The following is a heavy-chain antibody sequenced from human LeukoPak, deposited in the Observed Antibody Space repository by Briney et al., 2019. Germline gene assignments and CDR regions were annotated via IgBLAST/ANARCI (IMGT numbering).Heavy chain of an antibody. CDR1: GFIYSSYA. V-gene: IGHV3-23*01. J-gene: IGHJ4*02. Sequence: GGPLRLSCAASGFIYSSYAMNWVRQAPGKGLEWVSRISGSGATINYSDSVKGRFTISRDNSKNTLYLQMNSLRAEDTAVYYCAKENRWQWGQGTLVTVSS. CDR3: AKENRWQ. CDR2: ISGSGATI. D-gene: IGHD5-24*01.